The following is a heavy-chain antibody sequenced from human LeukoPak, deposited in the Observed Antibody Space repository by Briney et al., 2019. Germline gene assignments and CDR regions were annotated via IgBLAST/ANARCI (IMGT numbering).Heavy chain of an antibody. D-gene: IGHD1-26*01. CDR3: ARSIVGATLPGY. V-gene: IGHV3-30-3*01. J-gene: IGHJ4*02. CDR2: ISYDESNK. Sequence: SGGSLRLSCAASGFTFSSYAMHSVRQTPGKGLEWVAVISYDESNKYYADSVKGRFTISRDNSKNTQDLPMNSLRAEDTAVYYCARSIVGATLPGYWGQGTLVTVSS. CDR1: GFTFSSYA.